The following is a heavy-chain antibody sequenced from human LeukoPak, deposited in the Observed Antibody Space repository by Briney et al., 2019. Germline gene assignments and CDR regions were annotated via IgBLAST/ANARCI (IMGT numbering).Heavy chain of an antibody. CDR3: ARDTGCSGGSCYGAVFRLYYYYGMDV. V-gene: IGHV3-21*01. CDR1: GFTFSSYS. CDR2: ISSSSSYI. D-gene: IGHD2-15*01. Sequence: GGSLRLSCAASGFTFSSYSMNWVRQAPGKGLEWVSSISSSSSYIYYADSVKGRFTISRDNAKISLYLQMNSLRAEDTAVYYCARDTGCSGGSCYGAVFRLYYYYGMDVWGKGTTVTVSS. J-gene: IGHJ6*04.